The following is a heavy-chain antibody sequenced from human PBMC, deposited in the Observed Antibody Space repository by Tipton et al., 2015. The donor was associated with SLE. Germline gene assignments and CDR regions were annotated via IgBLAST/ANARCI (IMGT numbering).Heavy chain of an antibody. CDR1: GYTFTGYY. CDR2: INPNSGGT. CDR3: ARDLRDYYDSSGYDY. V-gene: IGHV1-2*06. Sequence: QLVQSGAEVKKPVASVKVSCKASGYTFTGYYMHWVRQAPGQGLEWMGRINPNSGGTNYAQKFQGRVTMTRDTSISTAYMELSRLRSDDTAVYYCARDLRDYYDSSGYDYWGQGTLVTVSS. D-gene: IGHD3-22*01. J-gene: IGHJ4*02.